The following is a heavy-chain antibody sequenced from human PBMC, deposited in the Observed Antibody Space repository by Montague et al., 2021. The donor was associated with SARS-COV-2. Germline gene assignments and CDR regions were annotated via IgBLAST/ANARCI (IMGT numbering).Heavy chain of an antibody. CDR3: AHRLPAVAAFDY. CDR1: GFSLSTRTVG. D-gene: IGHD6-6*01. CDR2: IYWDDDK. V-gene: IGHV2-5*02. J-gene: IGHJ4*02. Sequence: PPLVKPTQTLTLTCTFSGFSLSTRTVGVGWIRQPPRKALEWLALIYWDDDKRYSPSLKSRLTITKVTSKNQVVLTMTNMDPVDTATYYCAHRLPAVAAFDYWGQGTLVTVSS.